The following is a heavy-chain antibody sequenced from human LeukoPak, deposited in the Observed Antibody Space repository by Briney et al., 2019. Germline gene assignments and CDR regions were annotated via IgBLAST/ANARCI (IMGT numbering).Heavy chain of an antibody. CDR2: VSGSGGRT. Sequence: GGSLLLSCLASGFAFIAYALSWVRPTPGKGLEWVSTVSGSGGRTFYADSVKVRFTISRDNSKKTVSLQMNSLRVDDTAVYYCAKGGAAMTDAPHGDVVTTTLDGFDIWGQGSMVTVSS. J-gene: IGHJ3*02. CDR3: AKGGAAMTDAPHGDVVTTTLDGFDI. CDR1: GFAFIAYA. V-gene: IGHV3-23*01. D-gene: IGHD2-21*02.